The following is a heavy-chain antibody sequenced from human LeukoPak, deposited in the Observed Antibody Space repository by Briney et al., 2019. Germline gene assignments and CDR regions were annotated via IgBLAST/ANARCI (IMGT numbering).Heavy chain of an antibody. J-gene: IGHJ4*02. V-gene: IGHV3-48*01. CDR2: IDTSSSTT. CDR1: GFIFSSYA. Sequence: GGSLRLSCAASGFIFSSYAMSWVRQAPGKGLEWVSYIDTSSSTTYYAASVKGRFTISRDNAKNSLYLQMDSLRAEDTAVYYCARLLSSGWYGTFDYWGQGTLVTVSS. CDR3: ARLLSSGWYGTFDY. D-gene: IGHD6-19*01.